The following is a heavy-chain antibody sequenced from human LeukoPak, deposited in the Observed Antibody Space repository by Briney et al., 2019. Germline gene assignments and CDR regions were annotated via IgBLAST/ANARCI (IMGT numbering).Heavy chain of an antibody. CDR3: ARDAGYCSGGSCSRYFDL. J-gene: IGHJ2*01. CDR1: GGSFGNYY. V-gene: IGHV4-59*01. CDR2: IYDSGTT. D-gene: IGHD2-15*01. Sequence: PSETLSLTCTVSGGSFGNYYWSWIRQPPGKGLEWIGYIYDSGTTNYNPSLKSRVTISVDTSKNQFSLKLSSVTAADTAVYYCARDAGYCSGGSCSRYFDLWGRGTLVTVSS.